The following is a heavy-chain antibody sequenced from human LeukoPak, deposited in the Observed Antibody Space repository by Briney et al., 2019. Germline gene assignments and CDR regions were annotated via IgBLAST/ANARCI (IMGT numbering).Heavy chain of an antibody. CDR2: IYYSGST. V-gene: IGHV4-59*08. D-gene: IGHD5-12*01. CDR3: ARLGSLATIRGYYYYGLDV. Sequence: SETLSLTCTVSGGSISNYYWSWIRQPPGKGLEYIGYIYYSGSTNYNPSLKSRVTISVDTSKNQFSLRLSSVTAADTAMYYCARLGSLATIRGYYYYGLDVWGQGTTVTVSS. CDR1: GGSISNYY. J-gene: IGHJ6*02.